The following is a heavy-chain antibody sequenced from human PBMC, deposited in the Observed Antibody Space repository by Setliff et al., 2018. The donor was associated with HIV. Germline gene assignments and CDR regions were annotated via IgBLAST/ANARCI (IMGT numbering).Heavy chain of an antibody. J-gene: IGHJ4*02. CDR1: GGSISSGGFY. CDR2: ICTSGST. Sequence: SETLSLTCTVTGGSISSGGFYWTWIRQHPGKGLEWIGRICTSGSTTYNPSLKSRVTISVDTSKNQFSLRLTSVTAADTAVYFCARLRITMIMMLNYFDYWGQGTLVTVSS. CDR3: ARLRITMIMMLNYFDY. D-gene: IGHD3-22*01. V-gene: IGHV4-61*02.